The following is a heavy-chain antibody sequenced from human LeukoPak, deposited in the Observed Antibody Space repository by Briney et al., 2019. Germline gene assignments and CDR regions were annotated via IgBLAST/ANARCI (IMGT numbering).Heavy chain of an antibody. Sequence: SETLSLTCAVYGGSFSGYYWSWIRQPPGKGLEWIGEINHSGSTNYNPSLKSRVTISVDTSKNQFSLKLSSVTAADTAVYYCVRESGGSRGYSYGFDYWGQGTLVTVSS. V-gene: IGHV4-34*01. D-gene: IGHD5-18*01. J-gene: IGHJ4*02. CDR1: GGSFSGYY. CDR2: INHSGST. CDR3: VRESGGSRGYSYGFDY.